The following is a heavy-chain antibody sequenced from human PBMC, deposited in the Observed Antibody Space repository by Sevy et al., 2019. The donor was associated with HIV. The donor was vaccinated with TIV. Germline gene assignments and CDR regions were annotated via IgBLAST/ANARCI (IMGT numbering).Heavy chain of an antibody. CDR2: ISSHSSYI. D-gene: IGHD3-10*01. Sequence: GGSLRLSCAASGFTFNYYFMNWGRQAPGKGLEWVSYISSHSSYIHYADSVTGRFTISRDNAKNSLFLQMDSLRADDTAVYYCARGDYYGSLYYFDYWGQGALVTVSS. J-gene: IGHJ4*02. CDR1: GFTFNYYF. CDR3: ARGDYYGSLYYFDY. V-gene: IGHV3-21*01.